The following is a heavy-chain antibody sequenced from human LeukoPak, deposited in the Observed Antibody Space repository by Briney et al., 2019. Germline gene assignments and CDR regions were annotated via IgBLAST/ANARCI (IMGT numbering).Heavy chain of an antibody. Sequence: GGSLRLSCAASGFTVSYYSMNWVRQAPGKGLEWVSYISFSNSTSYYADSVRGRFTISRDNAKNSLSLQMNSLSAEDTAVYYCAGGGATSFDYWGQGILVTVSS. CDR3: AGGGATSFDY. CDR2: ISFSNSTS. J-gene: IGHJ4*02. D-gene: IGHD5-12*01. V-gene: IGHV3-48*04. CDR1: GFTVSYYS.